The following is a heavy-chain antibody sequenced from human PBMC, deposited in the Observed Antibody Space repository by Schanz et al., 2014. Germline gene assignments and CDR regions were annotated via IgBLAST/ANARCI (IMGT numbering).Heavy chain of an antibody. D-gene: IGHD3-10*01. J-gene: IGHJ4*02. CDR2: INWSDGST. V-gene: IGHV3-20*04. CDR3: ARDFPYVSGSYYKGFGY. CDR1: GFTFDDYA. Sequence: EVQLVESGGGVVRPGGSLRLSCAASGFTFDDYAMSWVRQAPGKGLEWVSAINWSDGSTGYADSVKGRFTISRDKGKNSLYLQMNSLRAEDTALYYCARDFPYVSGSYYKGFGYWGQGTLVTVSS.